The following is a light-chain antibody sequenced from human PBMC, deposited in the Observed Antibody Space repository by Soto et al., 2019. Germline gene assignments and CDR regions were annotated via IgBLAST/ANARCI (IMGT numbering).Light chain of an antibody. CDR1: QSVSSSY. CDR3: QQYGSSPLT. Sequence: EIVLTQSPGTLSLSPGERATLSCRASQSVSSSYLAWYQHKPGQAPRLLIYGASSRATGIPDRFSGSGSGTDFTLTSSRLEPEDFAVYYCQQYGSSPLTFGGGTKVEIK. J-gene: IGKJ4*01. V-gene: IGKV3-20*01. CDR2: GAS.